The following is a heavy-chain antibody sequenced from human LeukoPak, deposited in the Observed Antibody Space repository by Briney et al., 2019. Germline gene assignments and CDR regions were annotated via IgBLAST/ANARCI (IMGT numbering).Heavy chain of an antibody. CDR3: ASSGLDDY. V-gene: IGHV3-48*03. J-gene: IGHJ4*02. CDR1: GFTFSSYE. Sequence: PGGSLRLSCAASGFTFSSYEMNWVRQAPGKGLEWVSFISSSGGTIYYADSVKGRFTISRDNAKNSLYLQMNSLRAEDTAVYYCASSGLDDYWGQGTLATVSS. CDR2: ISSSGGTI. D-gene: IGHD5-12*01.